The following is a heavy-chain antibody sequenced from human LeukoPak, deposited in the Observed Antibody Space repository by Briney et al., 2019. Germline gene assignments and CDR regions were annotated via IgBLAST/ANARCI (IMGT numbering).Heavy chain of an antibody. Sequence: GASVKVSCKASGYTFTSYDINWVRQATGQGLEWMGWMNPNSGNTGYAQKFQGRVTMTRNTSISTAYMELSSLRSEDTAVYYCARGGRRWFGLGTYVEGEAWGQGTLVTVSS. CDR2: MNPNSGNT. D-gene: IGHD3-10*01. CDR3: ARGGRRWFGLGTYVEGEA. J-gene: IGHJ5*02. CDR1: GYTFTSYD. V-gene: IGHV1-8*01.